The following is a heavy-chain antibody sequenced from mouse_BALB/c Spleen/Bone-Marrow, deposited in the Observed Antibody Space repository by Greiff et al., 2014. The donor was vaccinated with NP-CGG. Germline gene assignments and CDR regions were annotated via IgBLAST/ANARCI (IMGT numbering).Heavy chain of an antibody. CDR2: IYPGDGDT. D-gene: IGHD2-1*01. Sequence: VQLQESGAELVRPGSSVKISCKASGYVFSTYWMNWVKQRPGQGLERIGQIYPGDGDTNYNGKFKDKVILTADKSSSTVYMQRSRLTSEDSAVYFRARSGKGAMDYWGQGTSVTVSS. J-gene: IGHJ4*01. CDR3: ARSGKGAMDY. CDR1: GYVFSTYW. V-gene: IGHV1-80*01.